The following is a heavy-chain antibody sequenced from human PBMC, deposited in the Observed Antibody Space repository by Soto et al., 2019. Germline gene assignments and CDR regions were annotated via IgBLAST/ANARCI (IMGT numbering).Heavy chain of an antibody. CDR2: IYYSGTT. Sequence: SETLSLTCTVSGGSISSSSYYWGWIRQTPGKGLEWIGSIYYSGTTNYNPSLKSRVSISVDTSKNQFSLRLSSVTAVDTAIYYCARLRGHCSGGSCYHFDCWGQGTLVTVSS. D-gene: IGHD2-15*01. CDR3: ARLRGHCSGGSCYHFDC. CDR1: GGSISSSSYY. J-gene: IGHJ4*02. V-gene: IGHV4-39*01.